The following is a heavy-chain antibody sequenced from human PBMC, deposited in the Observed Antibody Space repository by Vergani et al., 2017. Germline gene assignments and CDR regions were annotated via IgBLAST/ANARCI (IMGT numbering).Heavy chain of an antibody. CDR3: ARDRKAGAFDI. J-gene: IGHJ3*02. Sequence: QVQLQQWGAGLLKPSETLSLTCAVYGGSFSGYYWSWIRQPPGKGLEWIGYIYYSGSTNYNHSLKSRVTISVDTSKNQFSLKLSSVTAADTAVYYCARDRKAGAFDIWGQGTMVTVSS. CDR1: GGSFSGYY. CDR2: IYYSGST. D-gene: IGHD6-25*01. V-gene: IGHV4-34*11.